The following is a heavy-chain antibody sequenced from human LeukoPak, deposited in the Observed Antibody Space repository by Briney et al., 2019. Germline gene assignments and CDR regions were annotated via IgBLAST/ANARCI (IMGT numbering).Heavy chain of an antibody. CDR1: GFAFSTYE. CDR2: ISSGGNNI. CDR3: AAYYYDSSPKAV. D-gene: IGHD3-22*01. Sequence: GGSLRLSCAASGFAFSTYEMNWVRQAPGKGLEWVSYISSGGNNIDYADSVKGRFTISRDNAENSLYSQMNSLRAEDTAVYYCAAYYYDSSPKAVWGQGTMVTVSS. J-gene: IGHJ3*01. V-gene: IGHV3-48*03.